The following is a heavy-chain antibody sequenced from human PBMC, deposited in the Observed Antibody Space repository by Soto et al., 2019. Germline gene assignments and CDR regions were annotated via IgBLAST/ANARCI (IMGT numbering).Heavy chain of an antibody. CDR2: IWYDGSNK. V-gene: IGHV3-33*01. CDR3: ARRGYSSSWYYYMDV. CDR1: GFTFSSYG. J-gene: IGHJ6*03. Sequence: GGSLRLSCAASGFTFSSYGMHWVRQAPGKGLEWVAVIWYDGSNKYYADSVKGRFTISRDNSKNTLYLQMNSLRAEDTAVYYCARRGYSSSWYYYMDVWGKGTTVTVSS. D-gene: IGHD6-13*01.